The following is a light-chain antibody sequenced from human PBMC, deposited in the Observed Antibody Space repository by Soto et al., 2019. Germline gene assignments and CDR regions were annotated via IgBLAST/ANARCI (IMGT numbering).Light chain of an antibody. J-gene: IGLJ3*02. CDR3: AVWDDSLSGVV. CDR1: SSNIGGNY. CDR2: KNN. V-gene: IGLV1-47*01. Sequence: QSVVTQPPSASGTPGQRVTISCSGSSSNIGGNYVYLYQHLPGTAPKVLIYKNNHRPSGVPDRFSGSKSDTSASLAISGLRSEDEAHYYCAVWDDSLSGVVFGGGTKLTVL.